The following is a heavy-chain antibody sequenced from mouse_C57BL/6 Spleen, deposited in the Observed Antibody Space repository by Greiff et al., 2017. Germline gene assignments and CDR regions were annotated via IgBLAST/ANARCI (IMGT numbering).Heavy chain of an antibody. CDR1: GYTFTDYE. J-gene: IGHJ4*01. D-gene: IGHD1-1*02. V-gene: IGHV1-15*01. Sequence: VQLQQSGAELVRPGASVTLSCKASGYTFTDYEMHWVKQTPVHGLEWIGAIDPETGGTAYNQKFKGKAILTADKSSSTAYMELRSLTSEDSAVYYCTSWIYGPYAMDYWGQGTSVTGSA. CDR3: TSWIYGPYAMDY. CDR2: IDPETGGT.